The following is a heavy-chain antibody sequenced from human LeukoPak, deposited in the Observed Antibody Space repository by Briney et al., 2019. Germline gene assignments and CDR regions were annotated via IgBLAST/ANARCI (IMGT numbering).Heavy chain of an antibody. D-gene: IGHD2/OR15-2a*01. CDR2: ISNSGGNT. J-gene: IGHJ4*02. Sequence: GGPLRLSCAAFGFPFSASAMSWVRQAPGKGLEWVSTISNSGGNTYYANSVRGRFTISRDNSKNTLFLQLNSLRAEDTAVYYCAKASNTLDYWGQGTLVTVSS. CDR1: GFPFSASA. V-gene: IGHV3-23*01. CDR3: AKASNTLDY.